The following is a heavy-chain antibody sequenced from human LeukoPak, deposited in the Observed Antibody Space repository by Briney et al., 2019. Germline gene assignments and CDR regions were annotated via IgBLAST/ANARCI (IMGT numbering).Heavy chain of an antibody. CDR1: GYTFTGYY. D-gene: IGHD6-13*01. CDR3: ARDLGESSSWYHADYYYYMDV. Sequence: GASVKVSCKASGYTFTGYYMHWVRQAPGQGLEWMGWINPNSGGTNYAQKFQGRATMTRDTSISTAYMELSRLRSDDTAVYYCARDLGESSSWYHADYYYYMDVWGKGTTVTVSS. J-gene: IGHJ6*03. V-gene: IGHV1-2*02. CDR2: INPNSGGT.